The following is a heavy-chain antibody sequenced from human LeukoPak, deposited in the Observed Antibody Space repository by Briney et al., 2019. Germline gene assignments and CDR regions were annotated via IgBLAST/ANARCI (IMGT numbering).Heavy chain of an antibody. J-gene: IGHJ4*02. CDR1: GFTVSSNS. D-gene: IGHD6-25*01. CDR2: IYSDNT. Sequence: GGSLRLSCTVSGFTVSSNSMSWVRQAPGKGLEWVSFIYSDNTHYSDSVKGRFTISRDNAKNSLYLQMNSLRAEDTAVYYCARDAAATPFDYWGQGTLVTVSS. V-gene: IGHV3-53*01. CDR3: ARDAAATPFDY.